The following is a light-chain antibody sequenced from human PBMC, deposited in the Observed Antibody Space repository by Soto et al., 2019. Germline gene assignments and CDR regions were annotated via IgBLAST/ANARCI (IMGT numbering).Light chain of an antibody. Sequence: EIVFTQSPATLSVSPGERATLSCRASQSVRSNLAWYQQKPGQAPRLLIYGASTRETGIPARFSGSGSGTEFTLTISSLQSEDFAVYYCQQYNNWTLTFGGGTKVDIK. V-gene: IGKV3-15*01. CDR1: QSVRSN. J-gene: IGKJ4*01. CDR2: GAS. CDR3: QQYNNWTLT.